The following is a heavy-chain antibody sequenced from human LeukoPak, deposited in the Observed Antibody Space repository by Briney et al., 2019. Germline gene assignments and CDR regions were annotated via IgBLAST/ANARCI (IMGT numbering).Heavy chain of an antibody. CDR3: ARIFPGYYGSGSYSFYYYYYMDV. D-gene: IGHD3-10*01. CDR1: GGSFSGYY. J-gene: IGHJ6*03. V-gene: IGHV4-34*01. Sequence: SETLSLTCAVYGGSFSGYYWSWIRQPPGKGLERIGEINHSGSTNYNPSLKSRVTISVDTSKNQFSLKLSSVTAADTAVYYCARIFPGYYGSGSYSFYYYYYMDVWGKGTTVTVSS. CDR2: INHSGST.